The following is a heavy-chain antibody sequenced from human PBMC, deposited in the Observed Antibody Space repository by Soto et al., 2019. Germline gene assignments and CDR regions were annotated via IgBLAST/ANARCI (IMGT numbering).Heavy chain of an antibody. CDR3: ARSGASSGWL. V-gene: IGHV4-61*01. J-gene: IGHJ4*02. CDR1: GGSVTSGRFY. D-gene: IGHD6-19*01. CDR2: IYYTGRT. Sequence: SETLSLTCTVSGGSVTSGRFYWSWSRQPPGKGLEWIGYIYYTGRTSYTSSLKSRVTISFDTPENQFSLKLSSVTAADTAKYYCARSGASSGWLGGQGTQVTVSS.